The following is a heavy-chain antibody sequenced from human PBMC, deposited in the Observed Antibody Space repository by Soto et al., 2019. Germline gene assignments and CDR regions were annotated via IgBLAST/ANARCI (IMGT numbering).Heavy chain of an antibody. D-gene: IGHD6-13*01. CDR2: IYWDDDK. Sequence: QITLKESGPTLVKPTQTLTLTCTFSGFSLSTSGVGVGWIRQPPGKALEWLALIYWDDDKRYSPPLKSRLTITKDTSKNQVVLTMTNMDPVDTATYYCARLREQQLAQTFDYWGQGTLVTVSS. J-gene: IGHJ4*02. CDR3: ARLREQQLAQTFDY. CDR1: GFSLSTSGVG. V-gene: IGHV2-5*02.